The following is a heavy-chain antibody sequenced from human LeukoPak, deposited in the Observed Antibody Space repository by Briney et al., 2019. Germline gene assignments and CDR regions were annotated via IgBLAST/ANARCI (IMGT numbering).Heavy chain of an antibody. CDR2: INHSGST. D-gene: IGHD5-12*01. J-gene: IGHJ4*02. V-gene: IGHV4-34*01. CDR3: ARGYSGYDPSDY. Sequence: SETLSLTCAVYGGSFSGDYWSWIRQPPGKGLEWIGEINHSGSTNYNPSLKSRVTISVDTSKNQFSLKLSSVTAADTSVYYCARGYSGYDPSDYWGQGTLVTVSS. CDR1: GGSFSGDY.